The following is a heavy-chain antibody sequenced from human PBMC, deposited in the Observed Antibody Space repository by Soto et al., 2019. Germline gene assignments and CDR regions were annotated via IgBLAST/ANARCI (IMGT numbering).Heavy chain of an antibody. CDR2: ISSSGSHT. V-gene: IGHV3-11*06. CDR3: ASVGSTSAAGVLDY. J-gene: IGHJ4*02. CDR1: GFTFSDFY. D-gene: IGHD6-13*01. Sequence: PGGSLRLSCAASGFTFSDFYMSWIRQAPGKGLEWVSYISSSGSHTPYADSVKGRFTISRDNAKNSVYLQMNSLRAEDTAVYYCASVGSTSAAGVLDYWGQGTLVTVSS.